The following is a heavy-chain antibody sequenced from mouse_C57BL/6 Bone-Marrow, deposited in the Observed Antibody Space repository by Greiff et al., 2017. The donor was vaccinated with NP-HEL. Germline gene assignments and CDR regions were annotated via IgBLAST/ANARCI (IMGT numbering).Heavy chain of an antibody. CDR3: ARKTTVG. D-gene: IGHD1-1*01. V-gene: IGHV1-81*01. CDR2: IYPRSGNT. J-gene: IGHJ2*01. CDR1: GYTFTSYG. Sequence: VMLVESGAELARPGASVKLSCKASGYTFTSYGISWVKQRTGQGLEWIGEIYPRSGNTYYNEKLKGKATLTADKSSSKAYMELRSLTSEESAVYFCARKTTVGWGQGTTLTVSS.